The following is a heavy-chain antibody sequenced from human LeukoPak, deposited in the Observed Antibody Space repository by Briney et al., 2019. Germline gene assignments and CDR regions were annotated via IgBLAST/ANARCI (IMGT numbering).Heavy chain of an antibody. Sequence: QTLSLTCTFSGFSLRTSGMRVSWIRQPPGKALEWLARIDWEDDKFYRTSLKTRLTISKNTSKSQVVLTMTNMDPVDTATYYCARIGDGYNLDYWGQGTLVTVSS. D-gene: IGHD5-24*01. J-gene: IGHJ4*02. CDR2: IDWEDDK. CDR3: ARIGDGYNLDY. V-gene: IGHV2-70*04. CDR1: GFSLRTSGMR.